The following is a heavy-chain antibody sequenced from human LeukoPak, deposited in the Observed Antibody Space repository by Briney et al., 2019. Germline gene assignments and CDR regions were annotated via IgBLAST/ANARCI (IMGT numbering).Heavy chain of an antibody. Sequence: GASVKVSCKVSGYNSNELSMHWVRQAPGKGLEWMGGFDPEDGETIYAQKFQGRITLTEDTSTDIAYMELSSLSSEDTAVYYCATADPRLYSIRYFEYWGQGTLVTVSS. J-gene: IGHJ4*02. CDR2: FDPEDGET. V-gene: IGHV1-24*01. CDR3: ATADPRLYSIRYFEY. D-gene: IGHD2-21*01. CDR1: GYNSNELS.